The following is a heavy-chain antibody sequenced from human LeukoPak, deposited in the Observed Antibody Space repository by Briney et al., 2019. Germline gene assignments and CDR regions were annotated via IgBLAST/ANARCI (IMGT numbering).Heavy chain of an antibody. J-gene: IGHJ4*02. D-gene: IGHD1-26*01. CDR2: ISSSSSTI. CDR1: GFTFSSYS. Sequence: GRSLRLSCAASGFTFSSYSMSWVRQAPGKGLEWVSYISSSSSTIYYADSVKGRFTISRDNAKNSLYLQMNSLRDEDTAVYYCARSTWQLLRILDYWGQGTLVTVSS. CDR3: ARSTWQLLRILDY. V-gene: IGHV3-48*02.